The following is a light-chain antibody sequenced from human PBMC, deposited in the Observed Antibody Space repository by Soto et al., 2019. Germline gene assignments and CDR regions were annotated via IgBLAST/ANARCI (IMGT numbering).Light chain of an antibody. V-gene: IGKV3-20*01. Sequence: EVVLTQSPGTLSLSPGERATLSCRASQSVSGRYLTWYQQKPGQAPRRLIFGASSRASGTPDRFSGSGSGTDFTLTISRLEPEDFAVYYCKQYDTASYTFGQGTKVDIK. CDR3: KQYDTASYT. J-gene: IGKJ2*01. CDR2: GAS. CDR1: QSVSGRY.